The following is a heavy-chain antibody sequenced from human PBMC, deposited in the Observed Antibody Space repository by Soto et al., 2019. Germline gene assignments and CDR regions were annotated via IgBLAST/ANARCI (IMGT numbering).Heavy chain of an antibody. V-gene: IGHV1-58*01. Sequence: GASVKVSCKVSGFTFSDSAVQWVRQARGQGLEWIGWIVAGSGNTNYAQKFQERVTITRDMSTSTAYMVLSSLRSDDTAVYYCAAGRTGGSYYGMDVWGQGTTVTSP. CDR2: IVAGSGNT. J-gene: IGHJ6*02. CDR3: AAGRTGGSYYGMDV. D-gene: IGHD2-2*01. CDR1: GFTFSDSA.